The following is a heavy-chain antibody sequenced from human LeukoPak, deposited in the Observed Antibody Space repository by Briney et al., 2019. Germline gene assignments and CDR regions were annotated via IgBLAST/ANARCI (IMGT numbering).Heavy chain of an antibody. CDR2: VYYTGTT. CDR3: ATSGPDGGRWLNYGINL. J-gene: IGHJ6*02. CDR1: GFSMDDGY. V-gene: IGHV4-59*12. Sequence: SETLSLTCSVSGFSMDDGYWSWIRQSPGKGLEWIGYVYYTGTTNYNPSLQSRVTISIASSKSQFSLSLRSVTAADTAVYYCATSGPDGGRWLNYGINLWGPGTAVTVSS. D-gene: IGHD3-22*01.